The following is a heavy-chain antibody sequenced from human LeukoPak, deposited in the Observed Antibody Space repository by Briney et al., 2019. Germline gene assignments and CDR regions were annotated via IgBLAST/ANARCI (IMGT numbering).Heavy chain of an antibody. Sequence: PSETLSLTCAVSGYSISSGYYWGWIRQPPGKGLEWIGSIYHSGSTYYNPSLKSRVTISVDTSKNQFSLKLSSVTAADTAVYYCARGPSFLDMDVWGKGTTVTVSS. D-gene: IGHD3-3*01. CDR2: IYHSGST. CDR1: GYSISSGYY. CDR3: ARGPSFLDMDV. V-gene: IGHV4-38-2*01. J-gene: IGHJ6*03.